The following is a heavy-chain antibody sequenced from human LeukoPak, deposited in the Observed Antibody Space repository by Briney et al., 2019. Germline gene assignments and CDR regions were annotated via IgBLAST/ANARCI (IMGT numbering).Heavy chain of an antibody. CDR2: ISWNSGSI. J-gene: IGHJ6*03. CDR3: AKDGELHDFWSVYYKKYYYYMDV. Sequence: GGSLRLSCAASGFTFDDYAMHWVRQAPGKGLEWVSGISWNSGSIGYADSVKGRFTISRDNPKNTLYLQMNSLRAEDTAVYHCAKDGELHDFWSVYYKKYYYYMDVWGKGTTVTVSS. CDR1: GFTFDDYA. V-gene: IGHV3-9*01. D-gene: IGHD3-3*01.